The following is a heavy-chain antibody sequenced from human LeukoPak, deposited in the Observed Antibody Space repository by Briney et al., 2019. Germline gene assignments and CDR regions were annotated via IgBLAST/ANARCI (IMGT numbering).Heavy chain of an antibody. CDR2: IYTSGST. Sequence: PSETLSLTCTVSGGSISSGSDYWSWIRQPAGKGLEWIGRIYTSGSTNYNPSLKSRVTISVDTSKNQFSLRLSSVTAADTAVYYCARTKKTSIAVAGTGGDSWYFDLWGRGTLVTVSS. V-gene: IGHV4-61*02. CDR1: GGSISSGSDY. CDR3: ARTKKTSIAVAGTGGDSWYFDL. D-gene: IGHD6-19*01. J-gene: IGHJ2*01.